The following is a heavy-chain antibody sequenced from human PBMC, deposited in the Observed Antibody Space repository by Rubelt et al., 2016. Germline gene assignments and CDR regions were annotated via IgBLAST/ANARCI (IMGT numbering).Heavy chain of an antibody. CDR1: GYSFTTYW. Sequence: EVQLVQSGPEVKKPGESLKISCKGSGYSFTTYWIGWVRQMPGKGLEWMGIIYPGNSDTRYSPAFQGRYLITPDKPTCTAFLQWSSLKASSTATYRCAILKRFFGPFDPRGHGSLVTGSS. D-gene: IGHD2-8*01. J-gene: IGHJ5*02. V-gene: IGHV5-51*04. CDR2: IYPGNSDT. CDR3: AILKRFFGPFDP.